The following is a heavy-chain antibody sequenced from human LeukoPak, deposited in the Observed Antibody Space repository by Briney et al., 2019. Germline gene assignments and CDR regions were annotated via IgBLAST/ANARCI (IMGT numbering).Heavy chain of an antibody. Sequence: ASVKVSCKASGYTFTSYAMHWVRQAPGQRLEWMGWINAGNGNTKYSQKFQGRVAITRDTSASTAYMELSSLRSEDTAVYYCAKRGGDSFNFDYWGQGTLVTVSS. D-gene: IGHD3-16*01. CDR3: AKRGGDSFNFDY. CDR2: INAGNGNT. J-gene: IGHJ4*02. CDR1: GYTFTSYA. V-gene: IGHV1-3*01.